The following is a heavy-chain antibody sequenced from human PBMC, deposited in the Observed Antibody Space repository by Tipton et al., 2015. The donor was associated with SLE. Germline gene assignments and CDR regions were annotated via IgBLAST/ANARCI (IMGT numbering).Heavy chain of an antibody. CDR3: ARGILEPGDY. J-gene: IGHJ4*02. CDR1: GGSFSGYY. V-gene: IGHV4-34*01. Sequence: TLSLTCAVYGGSFSGYYWSWIRQPPGKGLEWIGEINHSGSTNYNPSLKSRVTISVDTPKNQFSLKLSSVTAADTAVYYCARGILEPGDYWGQGTLVTVSS. CDR2: INHSGST. D-gene: IGHD1-1*01.